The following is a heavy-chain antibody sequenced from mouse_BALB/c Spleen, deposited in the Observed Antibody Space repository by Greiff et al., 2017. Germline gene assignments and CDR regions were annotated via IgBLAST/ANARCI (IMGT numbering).Heavy chain of an antibody. J-gene: IGHJ1*01. CDR3: ARKRVVDWYFDV. V-gene: IGHV3-8*02. Sequence: EVQRVESGPSLVKPSQTLSLTCSVTGDSITSGYWNWIRKFPGNKLEYMGYISYSGSTYYNPSLKSRISITRDTSKNQYYLQLNSVTTEDTATYYCARKRVVDWYFDVWGAGTTVTVSS. D-gene: IGHD1-1*01. CDR1: GDSITSGY. CDR2: ISYSGST.